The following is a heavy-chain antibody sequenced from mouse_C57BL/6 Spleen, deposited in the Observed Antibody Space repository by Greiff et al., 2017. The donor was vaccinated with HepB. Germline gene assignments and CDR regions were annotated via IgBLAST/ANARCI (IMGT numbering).Heavy chain of an antibody. CDR1: GYTFTSYW. D-gene: IGHD1-1*01. V-gene: IGHV1-50*01. CDR2: IDPSDSYT. J-gene: IGHJ4*01. Sequence: VQLQQPGAELVKPGASVKLSCKASGYTFTSYWMQWVKQRPGQGLEWIGEIDPSDSYTNYNQKFKGKATLTVDTSSSTAYMQLSSLTSEDSAVYYCARTGGSSYGGYAMDYWGQGTSVTVSS. CDR3: ARTGGSSYGGYAMDY.